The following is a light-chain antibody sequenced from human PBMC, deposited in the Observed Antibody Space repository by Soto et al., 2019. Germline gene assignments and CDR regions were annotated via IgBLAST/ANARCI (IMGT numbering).Light chain of an antibody. J-gene: IGKJ1*01. CDR2: KAS. CDR1: QSISNY. Sequence: DIQMTQSPSTLSASVGDRVTITCRASQSISNYLAWYQQKPGKAPKLLIYKASNLGSAVPSRFSGSGSWTEFTLTISSLQPDDFATYYCQQYNPYPTWTFGQGTRVDIK. CDR3: QQYNPYPTWT. V-gene: IGKV1-5*03.